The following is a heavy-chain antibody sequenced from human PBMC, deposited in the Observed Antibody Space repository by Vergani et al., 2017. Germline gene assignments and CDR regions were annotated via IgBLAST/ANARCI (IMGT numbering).Heavy chain of an antibody. J-gene: IGHJ6*02. CDR2: IGSSGPYI. CDR3: ARDCTSGGCPDNYGMDV. D-gene: IGHD2-8*01. V-gene: IGHV3-21*06. Sequence: EVQLVESGGGLVKPGGSLRLSCAASGFTFSDFSMSWVRQAPGKVLEWVAFIGSSGPYINYADSVKGRFIISRDNTNNSLFLQLRSLRAEDAAVYYCARDCTSGGCPDNYGMDVWGQGATVTVSS. CDR1: GFTFSDFS.